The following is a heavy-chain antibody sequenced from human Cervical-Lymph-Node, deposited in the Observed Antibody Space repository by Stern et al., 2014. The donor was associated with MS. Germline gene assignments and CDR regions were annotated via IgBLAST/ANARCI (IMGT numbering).Heavy chain of an antibody. CDR2: TRDKLNSYTT. CDR3: ARGGVETGEYYGMDV. V-gene: IGHV3-72*01. Sequence: EVQLVESGGGLVQPGGSLRLSCAASGFSFSDHYMDWVRQAPGKGLEWVGRTRDKLNSYTTEYAASVKGRFTISRDDSKNSLYLQMNSLKTEDTAVYYCARGGVETGEYYGMDVWGQGTTVTVSS. CDR1: GFSFSDHY. D-gene: IGHD1-26*01. J-gene: IGHJ6*02.